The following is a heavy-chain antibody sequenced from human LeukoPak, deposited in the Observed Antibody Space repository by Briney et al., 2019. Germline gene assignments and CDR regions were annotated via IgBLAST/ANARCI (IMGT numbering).Heavy chain of an antibody. Sequence: PSETLSLTCTVSGGSISSGDYYWSWIRQPPGKGLEWIGYIYYSGSTYYNPSLKSRVTISVDTSKNQFSLKLSSVTAADTAVYYCAREVAVATPNWFDPWGQGTLVTVSS. CDR1: GGSISSGDYY. CDR3: AREVAVATPNWFDP. V-gene: IGHV4-30-4*08. CDR2: IYYSGST. D-gene: IGHD6-19*01. J-gene: IGHJ5*02.